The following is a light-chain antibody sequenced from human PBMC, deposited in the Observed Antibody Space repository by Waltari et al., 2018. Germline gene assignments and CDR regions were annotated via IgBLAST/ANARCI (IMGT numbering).Light chain of an antibody. Sequence: DIQMTQSPSSLSPSVGDRVTITCRASRGVDSYLNWYKQRPGRAPRLLIYDASTLQREIPTRFSGGGIGTDFTLTINNLQPEDFATYFCQQSYSPPFTFGQGTRLEI. V-gene: IGKV1-39*01. CDR3: QQSYSPPFT. CDR2: DAS. J-gene: IGKJ5*01. CDR1: RGVDSY.